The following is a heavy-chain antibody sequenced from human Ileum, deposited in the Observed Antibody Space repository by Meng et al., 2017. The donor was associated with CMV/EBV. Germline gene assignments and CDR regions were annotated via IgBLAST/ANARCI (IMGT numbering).Heavy chain of an antibody. CDR1: GYSLTSYG. CDR3: ARPLDSSSSYEALGY. CDR2: ISTYKGKT. Sequence: VQLVKSGAEVNNPGASVQVSCKASGYSLTSYGISWVRQSTGQGLEWMGWISTYKGKTNYAQKFQGRVHMTTDTSTSTAYMELRSLRSEDTAVYYCARPLDSSSSYEALGYWGQGTLVTASS. V-gene: IGHV1-18*01. J-gene: IGHJ4*02. D-gene: IGHD6-13*01.